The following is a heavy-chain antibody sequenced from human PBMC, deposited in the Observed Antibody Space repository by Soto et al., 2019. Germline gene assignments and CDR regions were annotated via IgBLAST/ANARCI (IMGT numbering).Heavy chain of an antibody. D-gene: IGHD2-2*01. CDR1: VYTFTGYY. CDR2: INPNSGGT. V-gene: IGHV1-2*04. CDR3: ARGLGDIVVVPAAPDDAFDI. Sequence: GASVTVSCKASVYTFTGYYIHWVRQAPGQGLEWMGWINPNSGGTNYAQKFQGWVTMTRDTPISTAYMELSRLRSDDTAVYYCARGLGDIVVVPAAPDDAFDIWGQGTMVTVSS. J-gene: IGHJ3*02.